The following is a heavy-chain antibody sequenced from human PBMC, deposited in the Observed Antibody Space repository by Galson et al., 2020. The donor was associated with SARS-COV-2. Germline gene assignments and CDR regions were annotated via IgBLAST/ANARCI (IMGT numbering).Heavy chain of an antibody. CDR3: ARSPGITVARTFDY. Sequence: NSAAWNWISQSPSRGLAWLGRTYYRYKWSSDYAVSVKSRITIKPDTSKNQFSLQLNSVTPDDTAVYYCARSPGITVARTFDYWGQGTLVTVSS. D-gene: IGHD6-19*01. V-gene: IGHV6-1*01. CDR1: NSAA. J-gene: IGHJ4*02. CDR2: TYYRYKWSS.